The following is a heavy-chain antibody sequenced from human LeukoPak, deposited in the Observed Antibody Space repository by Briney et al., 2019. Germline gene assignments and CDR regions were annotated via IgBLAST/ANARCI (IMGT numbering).Heavy chain of an antibody. D-gene: IGHD2-15*01. CDR1: GFTVSSNY. V-gene: IGHV3-66*01. Sequence: GGSLRLSCAASGFTVSSNYMSWVRQAPGKGLEWVSVIYSGGSTYYADSVKGRFTISRDNSKNTLYLQMNSLRAEDTAVYYCARDPGYCSGGSCYRTGGYWGQGTLVTVSS. CDR2: IYSGGST. CDR3: ARDPGYCSGGSCYRTGGY. J-gene: IGHJ4*02.